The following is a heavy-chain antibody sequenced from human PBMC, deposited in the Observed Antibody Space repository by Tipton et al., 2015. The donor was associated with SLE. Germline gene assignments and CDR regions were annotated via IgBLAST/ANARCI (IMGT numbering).Heavy chain of an antibody. V-gene: IGHV4-34*01. Sequence: TLSLTCAVYGGSFSGYYWSWIRQPPGKGLEWIGEINHSGSTNYNPSLKSRVTISVDTSKNQFSLKLSSVTAADTAVYYCARWGSYTAMPDYWGQGTLVTVSS. CDR1: GGSFSGYY. J-gene: IGHJ4*02. D-gene: IGHD5-18*01. CDR2: INHSGST. CDR3: ARWGSYTAMPDY.